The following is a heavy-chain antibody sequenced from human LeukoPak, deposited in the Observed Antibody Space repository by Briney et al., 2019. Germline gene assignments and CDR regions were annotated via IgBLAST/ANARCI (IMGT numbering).Heavy chain of an antibody. V-gene: IGHV1-69*05. D-gene: IGHD4-11*01. Sequence: ASVKVSCKASGGTFSSYAISWVRQAPGQGLEWMGGIIPIFGTANYAQKFQGRVTITTDESTSTAYMELSSLRSEDTAVYYCARGGDDYSNYDFVYWGQGTLVTVSS. CDR1: GGTFSSYA. CDR2: IIPIFGTA. J-gene: IGHJ4*02. CDR3: ARGGDDYSNYDFVY.